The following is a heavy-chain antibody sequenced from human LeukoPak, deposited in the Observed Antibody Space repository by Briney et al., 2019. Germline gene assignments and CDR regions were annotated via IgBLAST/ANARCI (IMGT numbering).Heavy chain of an antibody. CDR1: GGSISSYY. Sequence: PSETLSLTCTVSGGSISSYYWSWIRQPPGKGLEWIGYIYYTGSTSYNPSLKSRVTISLDTSKNQFSLKLSSVTAADTAVYYCARVLPVVRYNRDAFDIWGQGTMVTVSS. J-gene: IGHJ3*02. CDR2: IYYTGST. CDR3: ARVLPVVRYNRDAFDI. D-gene: IGHD1-1*01. V-gene: IGHV4-59*12.